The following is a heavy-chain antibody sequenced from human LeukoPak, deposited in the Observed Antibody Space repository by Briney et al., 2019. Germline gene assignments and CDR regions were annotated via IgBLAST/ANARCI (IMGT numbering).Heavy chain of an antibody. Sequence: SETLSLTCTVSGGSISSGGYYWSWIRQHPGKGLEWIGYIYYSGSTYYNPSLKSRVTISVDTSKNQFSLKLSSVTAADTAVYYCARISPYYYDSSGYLLFEKYYFDYWGQGTLVTASS. CDR1: GGSISSGGYY. J-gene: IGHJ4*02. CDR2: IYYSGST. D-gene: IGHD3-22*01. CDR3: ARISPYYYDSSGYLLFEKYYFDY. V-gene: IGHV4-31*03.